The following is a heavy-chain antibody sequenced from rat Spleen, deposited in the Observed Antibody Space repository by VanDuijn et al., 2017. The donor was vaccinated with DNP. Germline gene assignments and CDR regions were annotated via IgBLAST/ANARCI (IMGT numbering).Heavy chain of an antibody. CDR3: ARQRGLRVYHYVDY. D-gene: IGHD1-9*01. CDR2: ISPSGSRT. CDR1: GFTFSNYH. V-gene: IGHV5-25*01. Sequence: EVQLVESGGGLVQPGRSLKLSCAASGFTFSNYHMAWVRQAPRKGLEWVATISPSGSRTYYPDSVKGRFTISRDNPKSSLYLQMNSLKSEDTATYYYARQRGLRVYHYVDYRGQGVGVTVS. J-gene: IGHJ2*01.